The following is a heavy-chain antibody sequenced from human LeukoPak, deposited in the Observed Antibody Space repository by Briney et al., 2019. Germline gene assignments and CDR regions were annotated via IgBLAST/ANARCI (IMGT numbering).Heavy chain of an antibody. J-gene: IGHJ4*02. CDR2: INPSGGST. CDR1: GYTFTSHY. Sequence: ASVKVSCKASGYTFTSHYIHWVRQAPGQGLEWMEVINPSGGSTSYAQKFQGRVTMTRDTSTSTVYTELSSLRSEDTAVYYCATVDRMVRGALFDYWGQGTLVTVSS. CDR3: ATVDRMVRGALFDY. V-gene: IGHV1-46*01. D-gene: IGHD3-10*01.